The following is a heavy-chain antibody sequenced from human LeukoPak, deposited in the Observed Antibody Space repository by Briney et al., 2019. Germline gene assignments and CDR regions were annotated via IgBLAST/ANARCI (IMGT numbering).Heavy chain of an antibody. V-gene: IGHV3-13*01. Sequence: GGSLRLSCAASGFTFSSYDMHWVRQATGKGLEWVSAIGTAGDTYYPGSVKGRFTISRENAKNSLYLQMNSLRAGDTAVYYCASELYDSSGYSLFAEYFQHWGQGTLVTVSS. D-gene: IGHD3-22*01. J-gene: IGHJ1*01. CDR2: IGTAGDT. CDR3: ASELYDSSGYSLFAEYFQH. CDR1: GFTFSSYD.